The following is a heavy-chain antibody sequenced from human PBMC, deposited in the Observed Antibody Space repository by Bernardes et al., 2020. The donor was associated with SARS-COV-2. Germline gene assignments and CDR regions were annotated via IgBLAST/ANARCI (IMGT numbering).Heavy chain of an antibody. CDR1: GFTFSSYG. Sequence: GGSLRLSCAASGFTFSSYGMHWVRQAPGKGLEWVAVIWYDGSNKYYADSVKGRFTISRDNSKNTLYLQMNSLRAEDTAVYYCAREGDILTLAGMDVWGQGTTVTVSS. D-gene: IGHD3-9*01. CDR2: IWYDGSNK. V-gene: IGHV3-33*01. CDR3: AREGDILTLAGMDV. J-gene: IGHJ6*02.